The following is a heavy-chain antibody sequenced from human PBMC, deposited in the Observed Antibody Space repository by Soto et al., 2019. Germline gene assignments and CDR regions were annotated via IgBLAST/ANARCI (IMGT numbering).Heavy chain of an antibody. J-gene: IGHJ4*02. Sequence: ETLSLTCTVSGGSISSYYWSWIRQPPGKGLEWIGYIYYSGSINYNPSLKSRVTISVDTSKNQFSLRLSSVTAADTALYYCARGPRYYEISDYPDFDYWGQGTLVTVSS. D-gene: IGHD3-22*01. CDR1: GGSISSYY. CDR2: IYYSGSI. V-gene: IGHV4-59*01. CDR3: ARGPRYYEISDYPDFDY.